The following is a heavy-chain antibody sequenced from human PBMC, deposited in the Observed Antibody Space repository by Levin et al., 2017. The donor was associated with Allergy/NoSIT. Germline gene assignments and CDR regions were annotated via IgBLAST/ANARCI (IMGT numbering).Heavy chain of an antibody. CDR1: GFTFSSYG. V-gene: IGHV3-30*18. Sequence: GGSLILSCAASGFTFSSYGMHWVRQAPGKGLEWVAVISYDGSNKYYADSVKGRFTISRDNSKNTLYLQMNSLRAEDTAVYYCAKDRGSGSSAIDYWGQGTLVTVSS. CDR3: AKDRGSGSSAIDY. D-gene: IGHD3-10*01. CDR2: ISYDGSNK. J-gene: IGHJ4*02.